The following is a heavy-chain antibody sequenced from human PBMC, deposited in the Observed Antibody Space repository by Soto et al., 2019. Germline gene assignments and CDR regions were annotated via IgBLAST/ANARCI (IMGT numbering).Heavy chain of an antibody. V-gene: IGHV3-49*03. CDR3: SRNPHPTCSSAARYAVF. D-gene: IGHD2-2*01. CDR2: IRSRTYGAAA. J-gene: IGHJ4*02. CDR1: GLRFSDYG. Sequence: PGGCLRLSCTASGLRFSDYGMSWFRQAPGKGLEWVSFIRSRTYGAAADYAASVEGRFILSRDDFTSIASLQMNNLRTEDTAVYYCSRNPHPTCSSAARYAVFWGQGILVTVPS.